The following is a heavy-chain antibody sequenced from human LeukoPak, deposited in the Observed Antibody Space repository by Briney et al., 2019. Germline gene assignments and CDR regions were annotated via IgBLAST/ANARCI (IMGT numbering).Heavy chain of an antibody. Sequence: GSLKISCKASGYTFSDYWICWVRQMPGQGLEWMGIVYPGDSDTRYSPSFQGHVTISADKSINTAYLQWSGLQASDNAIYFCARSQGLYGAADYWGQGTLV. CDR2: VYPGDSDT. D-gene: IGHD2-2*02. V-gene: IGHV5-51*01. CDR3: ARSQGLYGAADY. J-gene: IGHJ4*02. CDR1: GYTFSDYW.